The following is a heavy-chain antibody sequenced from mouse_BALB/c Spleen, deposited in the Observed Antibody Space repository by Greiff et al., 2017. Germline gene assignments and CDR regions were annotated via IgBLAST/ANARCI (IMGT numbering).Heavy chain of an antibody. J-gene: IGHJ4*01. CDR3: ARAGEMDY. CDR2: ISYSGST. V-gene: IGHV3-2*02. CDR1: GYSITSDYA. Sequence: VQLQQSGPGLVKPSQSLSLTCTVTGYSITSDYAWNWIRQFPGNKLEWMGYISYSGSTSYNPSLKSRISITRDTSKNQFFLQLNSVTTEDTATYYCARAGEMDYWGQGTSVTVSS.